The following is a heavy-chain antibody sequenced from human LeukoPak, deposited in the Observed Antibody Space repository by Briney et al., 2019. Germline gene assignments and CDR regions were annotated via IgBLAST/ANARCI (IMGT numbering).Heavy chain of an antibody. CDR1: GFTFSSYW. Sequence: GGSLRLSCAASGFTFSSYWMSWVRQAPGKGLEWLANIKQDGSEKYYVDSVKGRFTISRDNAKNSLYLQMNSLRAEDTAVYYCARVPSHIVVVVAADYWGQGTLVTVSS. CDR2: IKQDGSEK. J-gene: IGHJ4*02. V-gene: IGHV3-7*01. CDR3: ARVPSHIVVVVAADY. D-gene: IGHD2-15*01.